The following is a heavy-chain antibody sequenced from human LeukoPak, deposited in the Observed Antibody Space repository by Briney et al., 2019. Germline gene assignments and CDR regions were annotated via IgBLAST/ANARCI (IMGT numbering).Heavy chain of an antibody. CDR1: GFTFSSYG. Sequence: PGGSLRLSCAASGFTFSSYGMHWVRQAPGKGLEWVAFIRYDGSNKYYADSVKGRFTISRDNSKNTLYLQMNSLRAEDTAVYYCAKDRGLGFGEYYYYYMDVWGKGTTVTVSS. V-gene: IGHV3-30*02. J-gene: IGHJ6*03. CDR2: IRYDGSNK. CDR3: AKDRGLGFGEYYYYYMDV. D-gene: IGHD3-10*01.